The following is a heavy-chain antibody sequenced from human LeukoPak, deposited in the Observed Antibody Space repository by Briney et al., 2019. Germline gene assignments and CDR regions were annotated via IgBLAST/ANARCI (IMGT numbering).Heavy chain of an antibody. V-gene: IGHV3-30*18. CDR1: GFTFSSYA. Sequence: GGSLRLSCAASGFTFSSYAMHWVRQAPGKGLEWVAVISFDGSVKFYSASVQGRLTISRDNSKNMLYLQMSTLRPEDTSVYYCAKVGCSGGNCYAAFDIWGQGTMVTVSS. CDR2: ISFDGSVK. J-gene: IGHJ3*02. D-gene: IGHD2-15*01. CDR3: AKVGCSGGNCYAAFDI.